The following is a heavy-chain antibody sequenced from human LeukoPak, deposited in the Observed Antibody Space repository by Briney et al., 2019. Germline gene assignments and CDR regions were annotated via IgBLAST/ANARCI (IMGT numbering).Heavy chain of an antibody. Sequence: PGGSLRLSCAASGFTFNRYAMTWVRQAPGKGLEWVSTIVAGATDTFSADSVKGRFSISRDNSKSTVYLHMSSLRAEDTAIYYCAKRGSGSSGLYYFDYWGQGILVTVSS. J-gene: IGHJ4*02. CDR2: IVAGATDT. V-gene: IGHV3-23*01. CDR1: GFTFNRYA. CDR3: AKRGSGSSGLYYFDY. D-gene: IGHD3-10*01.